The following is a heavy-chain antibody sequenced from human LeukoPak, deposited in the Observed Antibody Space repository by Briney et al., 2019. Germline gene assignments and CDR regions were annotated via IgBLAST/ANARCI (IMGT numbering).Heavy chain of an antibody. D-gene: IGHD3-10*01. CDR1: GDTFTNYG. Sequence: ASVKVSCKASGDTFTNYGINWVRQATGQGLEWVGWMNPNSGTTGYAQKFQGRVTMTRNTSISTAYMELSSLRSEDTAVYYCARGKRFGELLYGWGQGTLVTVSS. CDR2: MNPNSGTT. V-gene: IGHV1-8*02. J-gene: IGHJ4*02. CDR3: ARGKRFGELLYG.